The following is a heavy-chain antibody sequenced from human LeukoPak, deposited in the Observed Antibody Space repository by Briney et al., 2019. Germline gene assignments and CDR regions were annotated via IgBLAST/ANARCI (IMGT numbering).Heavy chain of an antibody. J-gene: IGHJ5*02. V-gene: IGHV1-69*05. CDR3: ARAPYSSSSRYNWFDP. CDR1: GGTFSSYA. Sequence: SVKVSCKASGGTFSSYANSWVRQAPGQGLEWMGGIIPIFGTANYAQKFQGRVTITTDESTSTAYMELSSLRSEDTAVYYCARAPYSSSSRYNWFDPWGQGTLVTVSS. CDR2: IIPIFGTA. D-gene: IGHD6-6*01.